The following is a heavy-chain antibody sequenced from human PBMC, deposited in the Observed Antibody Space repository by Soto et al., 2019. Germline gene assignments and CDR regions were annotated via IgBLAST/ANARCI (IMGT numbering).Heavy chain of an antibody. CDR3: AKDISLRGWVYLVVEY. D-gene: IGHD6-13*01. Sequence: EVQLVESGGGWVQPGRSLRLSCAASGFTFDVYAMHWVRQAPGKGLEWVSGINYNSGSVGYADSVKGRFTISRDNAKNSLRLQMNSLRAEDTAVYYCAKDISLRGWVYLVVEYWGQGTLVTVSP. J-gene: IGHJ4*02. V-gene: IGHV3-9*01. CDR1: GFTFDVYA. CDR2: INYNSGSV.